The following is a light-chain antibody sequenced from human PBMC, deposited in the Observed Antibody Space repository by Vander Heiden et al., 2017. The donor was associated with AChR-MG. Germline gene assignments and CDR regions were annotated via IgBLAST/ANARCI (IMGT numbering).Light chain of an antibody. Sequence: PPTVSGFPGETVTMSCRASQGRKSSLAWYQQRPGKAPRLLIYDATTRATGIPARFGGRGSGTDFTLTISSLQSEDFAVYYCQQYSNWPMTFGGGTKVEI. V-gene: IGKV3D-15*01. J-gene: IGKJ4*01. CDR1: QGRKSS. CDR3: QQYSNWPMT. CDR2: DAT.